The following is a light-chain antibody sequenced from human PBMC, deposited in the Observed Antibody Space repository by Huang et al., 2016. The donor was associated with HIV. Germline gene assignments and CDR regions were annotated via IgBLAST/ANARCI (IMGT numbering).Light chain of an antibody. CDR3: QQYYTRVGT. V-gene: IGKV1-NL1*01. J-gene: IGKJ1*01. Sequence: DIQMTQSPSSLSASVGDRVAITCRATQDIKNALAWYQHKPGKAPRLLVYAASKLEGGVPSRFSGSGSGTDYTLTISLQPEDFATYYCQQYYTRVGTFGQGTKVEIK. CDR1: QDIKNA. CDR2: AAS.